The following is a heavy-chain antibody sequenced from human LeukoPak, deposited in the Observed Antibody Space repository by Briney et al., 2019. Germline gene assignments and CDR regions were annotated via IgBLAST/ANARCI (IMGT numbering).Heavy chain of an antibody. CDR2: IYYSGST. Sequence: PSETLSLTCTVSGGSISSSSYYWGWIRQPPGKGLEWIGSIYYSGSTYYNPSLKSRVTISVDTSKNQFSLKLSSVTAADTAVYYCARRAMRGSYYAGYYFDCWGQGTLVTVSS. CDR3: ARRAMRGSYYAGYYFDC. J-gene: IGHJ4*02. CDR1: GGSISSSSYY. D-gene: IGHD1-26*01. V-gene: IGHV4-39*01.